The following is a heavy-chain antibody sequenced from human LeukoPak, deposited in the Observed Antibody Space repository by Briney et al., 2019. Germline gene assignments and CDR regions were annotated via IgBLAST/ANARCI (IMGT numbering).Heavy chain of an antibody. D-gene: IGHD5-24*01. V-gene: IGHV3-48*01. CDR3: ARGEQEMATMSIDY. CDR2: ISSLGSTI. J-gene: IGHJ4*02. Sequence: PGGSLRLSCAASGFTFSTYSMNWVRQAPGKGLEWVSYISSLGSTIYYADSVKGRFTIFRDNAKNSLYPQMDGLRAEDTAVYYCARGEQEMATMSIDYWGQGTLVTVSS. CDR1: GFTFSTYS.